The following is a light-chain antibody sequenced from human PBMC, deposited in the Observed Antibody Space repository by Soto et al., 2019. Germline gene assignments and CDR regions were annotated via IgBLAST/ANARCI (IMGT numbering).Light chain of an antibody. V-gene: IGKV1-5*03. CDR2: KAS. J-gene: IGKJ1*01. CDR3: QQYSDNWT. CDR1: QSISSW. Sequence: DIQMTQSPSTLSASVGDRVTITCRASQSISSWLAWYQQKPGTAPNLLIYKASTLQSGVPSRFSGSGSGKEFPLTISSLQPDDFATYYCQQYSDNWTFGQGTKVEIK.